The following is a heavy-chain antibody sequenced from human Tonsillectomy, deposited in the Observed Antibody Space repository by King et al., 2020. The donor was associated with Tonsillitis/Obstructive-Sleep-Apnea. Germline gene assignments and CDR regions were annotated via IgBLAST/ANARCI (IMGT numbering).Heavy chain of an antibody. J-gene: IGHJ5*02. CDR3: AHSSVSADLRRCFDP. CDR1: GFSLNTSGVG. V-gene: IGHV2-5*02. CDR2: IYWDDDT. Sequence: LTLKESGPTLVKPTQTLTLTCTFSGFSLNTSGVGVGWIRQPPGKALEWLALIYWDDDTRYSPSLKSRLTISKDTSKNQVVLTMTSMDPVDTATYYCAHSSVSADLRRCFDPWGQGTLVTVSS. D-gene: IGHD2-2*01.